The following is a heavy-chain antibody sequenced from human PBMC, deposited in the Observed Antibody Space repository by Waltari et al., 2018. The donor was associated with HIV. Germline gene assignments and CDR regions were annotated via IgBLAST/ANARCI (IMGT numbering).Heavy chain of an antibody. J-gene: IGHJ4*02. CDR2: RGPTRDKA. CDR1: GGTFLSYT. V-gene: IGHV1-69*02. Sequence: QVQLVQSGAEVRRPGSLVKVSCKASGGTFLSYTINWVRRDPGKGLVWRGSRGPTRDKANYAQKCQGRVTITADKSTSTVYMDLNSLRSGDTAVYYCATARETRGVDFDYWGQGTLVTVSS. D-gene: IGHD2-15*01. CDR3: ATARETRGVDFDY.